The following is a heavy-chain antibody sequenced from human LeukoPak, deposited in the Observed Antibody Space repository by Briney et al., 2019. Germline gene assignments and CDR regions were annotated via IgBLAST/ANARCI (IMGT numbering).Heavy chain of an antibody. CDR1: GGSFTNRV. J-gene: IGHJ4*02. CDR3: ARALLDDYGGDFDS. D-gene: IGHD4/OR15-4a*01. V-gene: IGHV1-69*01. CDR2: IIPMLNAA. Sequence: SVTVSCKASGGSFTNRVISWVRQAPGQGLEWVGGIIPMLNAANYALKMQGRVTITADESTTTAYLELNSLRSEDTAVYYCARALLDDYGGDFDSWGQGTMVIVSS.